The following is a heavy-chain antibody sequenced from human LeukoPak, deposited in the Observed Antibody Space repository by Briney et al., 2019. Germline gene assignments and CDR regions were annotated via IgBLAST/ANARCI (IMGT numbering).Heavy chain of an antibody. D-gene: IGHD3-16*02. CDR2: ISSSSSYI. J-gene: IGHJ4*02. V-gene: IGHV3-21*01. Sequence: PGGSLRLSCAASGFTFSSYSMNWVRQAPGKGLEWVSSISSSSSYIYYADSVKGRFTISRDNAKNSLYLQMNSLRAEDTAVYYCARERDTFGGVIAYWGQGTLVTVSS. CDR3: ARERDTFGGVIAY. CDR1: GFTFSSYS.